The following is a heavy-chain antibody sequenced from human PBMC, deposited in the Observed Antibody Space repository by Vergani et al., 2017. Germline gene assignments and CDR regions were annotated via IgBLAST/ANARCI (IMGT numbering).Heavy chain of an antibody. CDR2: INPSGGHT. J-gene: IGHJ4*02. D-gene: IGHD3-9*01. Sequence: QVQVVQSGAEVKKSGASVKVSCKTSGYTFSNYYMHWVRQAPGQGLEWMGIINPSGGHTNYAQKFQGRVTMTRDTSTSTVYMELSSLRSEGTAIYYCARGDYGILTGYQYWGQGTLVTVSA. CDR3: ARGDYGILTGYQY. V-gene: IGHV1-46*03. CDR1: GYTFSNYY.